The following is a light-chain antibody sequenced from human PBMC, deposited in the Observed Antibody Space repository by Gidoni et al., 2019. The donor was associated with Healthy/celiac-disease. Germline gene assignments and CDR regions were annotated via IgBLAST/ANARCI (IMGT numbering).Light chain of an antibody. J-gene: IGKJ3*01. Sequence: IVLTQSPATLSLSPGDSSTPASRASQSVSSYLAWYQQKPGQAPRLLIYDASNRATGIPARFSGSGSGTDFTLTISSLEPEDFAVYYCQQRSNWPLTFGPGTKVDIK. V-gene: IGKV3-11*01. CDR2: DAS. CDR1: QSVSSY. CDR3: QQRSNWPLT.